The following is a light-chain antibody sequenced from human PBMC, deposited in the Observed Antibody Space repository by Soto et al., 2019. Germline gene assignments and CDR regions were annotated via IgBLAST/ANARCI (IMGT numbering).Light chain of an antibody. CDR3: QDYNSATFT. V-gene: IGKV1-27*01. CDR1: QGISNY. CDR2: AAS. J-gene: IGKJ3*01. Sequence: DIQMTQSPSSLSASVGDRVAITCRASQGISNYLAWYQQKPGKVPKLLIYAASTLQSGVPSRFSGSGSGTGCTLTISSLQPEDVATNYCQDYNSATFTFGPRTKLDIK.